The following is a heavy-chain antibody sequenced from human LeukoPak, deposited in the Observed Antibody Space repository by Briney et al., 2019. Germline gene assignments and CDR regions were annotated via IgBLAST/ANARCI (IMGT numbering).Heavy chain of an antibody. Sequence: ASVKVSCKASGYTFTSYDINWVRQATGQGLEWMGWINPNSGGTNYAQKFQGRVTMTRDTSISTAYMELSRLRSDDTAVYYCARLGPVVVAATVDYWGQGTLVTVSS. D-gene: IGHD2-15*01. V-gene: IGHV1-2*02. CDR2: INPNSGGT. CDR3: ARLGPVVVAATVDY. CDR1: GYTFTSYD. J-gene: IGHJ4*02.